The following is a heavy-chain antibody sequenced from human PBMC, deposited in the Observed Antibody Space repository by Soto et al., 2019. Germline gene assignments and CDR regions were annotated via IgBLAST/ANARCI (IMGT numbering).Heavy chain of an antibody. CDR1: GFTFSSYS. J-gene: IGHJ5*02. CDR3: ARGGSSAFDP. CDR2: ISSSSSYI. D-gene: IGHD2-15*01. V-gene: IGHV3-21*01. Sequence: EVQLVESGGGLVKPGGSLRLSCAASGFTFSSYSMNWVRQAPGKGLEWVSSISSSSSYIYYADSVKGRFTISRDNAKNSLYLQMNSLRAEDMAVYYCARGGSSAFDPWGQGTLVTVSS.